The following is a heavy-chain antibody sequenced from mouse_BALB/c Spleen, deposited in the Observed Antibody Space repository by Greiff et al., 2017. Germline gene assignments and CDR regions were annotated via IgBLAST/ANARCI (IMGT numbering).Heavy chain of an antibody. D-gene: IGHD2-2*01. Sequence: EVKLEESGGGLVQPGGSMKLSCVASGFTFSNYWMNWVRQSPEKGLEWVAEIRLKSNNYATHYAESVKGRFTISRDDSKSSVYLQMNNLRAEDTGIYYCTRKKMHGYYWYFDVWGAGTTVTVSS. CDR1: GFTFSNYW. V-gene: IGHV6-6*02. CDR3: TRKKMHGYYWYFDV. J-gene: IGHJ1*01. CDR2: IRLKSNNYAT.